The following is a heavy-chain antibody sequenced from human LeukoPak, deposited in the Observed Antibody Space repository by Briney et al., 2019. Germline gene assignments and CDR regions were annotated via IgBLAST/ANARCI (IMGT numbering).Heavy chain of an antibody. J-gene: IGHJ4*02. CDR1: GFTFSNYG. Sequence: GGSLRLSCAASGFTFSNYGMSWVRQAPGKGLEWVSSLSNSGIGIYYADSVKGRFTISRDNSKNTLYVQMNSLRSDDTAVYYCARDTYYYDSSGYDYWGQGTLVTVSS. D-gene: IGHD3-22*01. V-gene: IGHV3-23*01. CDR3: ARDTYYYDSSGYDY. CDR2: LSNSGIGI.